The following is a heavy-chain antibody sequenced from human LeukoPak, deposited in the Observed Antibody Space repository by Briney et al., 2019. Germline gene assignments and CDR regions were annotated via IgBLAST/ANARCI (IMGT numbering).Heavy chain of an antibody. Sequence: TGGSLRLSCAASGFTVSSNYMSWVRQAPGKGLEWVSAISGSGGSTYYADSVKGRFTISRDNSKNTLYLQMNSLRAEDTAVYYCAKWAVASQGAFDIWGQGTMVTVSS. CDR2: ISGSGGST. J-gene: IGHJ3*02. CDR3: AKWAVASQGAFDI. V-gene: IGHV3-23*01. D-gene: IGHD6-19*01. CDR1: GFTVSSNY.